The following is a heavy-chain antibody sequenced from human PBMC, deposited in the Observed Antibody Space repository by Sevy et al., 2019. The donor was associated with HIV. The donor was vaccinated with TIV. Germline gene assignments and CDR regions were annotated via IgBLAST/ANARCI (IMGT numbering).Heavy chain of an antibody. CDR3: VKVRSSSTPTDRKYYYYGMDV. Sequence: GGSLRLSCAASGFTFSSYGMHWVRQAPGKGLEWVAVISYDGSNKYYADSVKGRFTISRDNSKNTRYLQMNSLRAEDTAVYYCVKVRSSSTPTDRKYYYYGMDVWGQGTTVTVSS. D-gene: IGHD6-6*01. CDR2: ISYDGSNK. CDR1: GFTFSSYG. J-gene: IGHJ6*02. V-gene: IGHV3-30*18.